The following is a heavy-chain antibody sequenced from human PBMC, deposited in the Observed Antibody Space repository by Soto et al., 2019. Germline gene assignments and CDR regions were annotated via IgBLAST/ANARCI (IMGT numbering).Heavy chain of an antibody. Sequence: GGSLRLSCAASGFTFSSYGMHWVRQAPGKGLEWVAVISYDGSNKYYADSVKGRFTISRDNSKNTLYLQMNSLRAEDTAVYYCAKDRHLEWLFQANAKTFDYWGQGTLVTV. J-gene: IGHJ4*02. V-gene: IGHV3-30*18. CDR2: ISYDGSNK. D-gene: IGHD3-3*01. CDR3: AKDRHLEWLFQANAKTFDY. CDR1: GFTFSSYG.